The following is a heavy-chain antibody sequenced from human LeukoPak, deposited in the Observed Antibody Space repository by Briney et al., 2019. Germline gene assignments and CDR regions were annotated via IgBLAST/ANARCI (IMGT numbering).Heavy chain of an antibody. J-gene: IGHJ5*02. V-gene: IGHV4-38-2*01. D-gene: IGHD2-8*01. CDR2: IYHSGST. CDR3: ARRTVGYCTNGVCSDWFDP. CDR1: GYSISSGYY. Sequence: SETLSLTCAVSGYSISSGYYWGWIRQPPEKGLEWIGSIYHSGSTYYNPSLKSRVTISVDTSKNQFSLKLSSVTAADTAVYYCARRTVGYCTNGVCSDWFDPWGQGTLVTVSS.